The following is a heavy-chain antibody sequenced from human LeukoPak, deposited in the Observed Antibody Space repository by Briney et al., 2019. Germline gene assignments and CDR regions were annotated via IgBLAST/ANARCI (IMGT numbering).Heavy chain of an antibody. V-gene: IGHV3-74*01. CDR2: INSDGSST. Sequence: PGGSLRLSCAASGFTFDGYGMHWRHQAPGKGLVWVSRINSDGSSTSYADSVKGRCSISRDNAKNTLYLQMNNLRAEDTAVYYCARAAALVDGFYYWGPGTMVTVSS. D-gene: IGHD3-22*01. CDR3: ARAAALVDGFYY. CDR1: GFTFDGYG. J-gene: IGHJ3*01.